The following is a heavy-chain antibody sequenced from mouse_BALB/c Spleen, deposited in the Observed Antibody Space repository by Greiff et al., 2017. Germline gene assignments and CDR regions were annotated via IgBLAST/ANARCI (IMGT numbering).Heavy chain of an antibody. CDR3: ARDNDGYYY. J-gene: IGHJ2*01. Sequence: EVQLVESGGGLVQPGGSLKLSCAASGFTFSSYGMSWVRQTPDKRLELVATINSNGGSTYYPDSVKGRFTISRDNAKNTLYLQMSSLKSEDTAMYYCARDNDGYYYWGQGTTLTVSS. D-gene: IGHD2-3*01. CDR2: INSNGGST. V-gene: IGHV5-6-3*01. CDR1: GFTFSSYG.